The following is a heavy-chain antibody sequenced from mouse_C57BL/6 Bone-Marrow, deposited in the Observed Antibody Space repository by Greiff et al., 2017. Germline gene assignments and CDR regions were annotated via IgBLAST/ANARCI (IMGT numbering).Heavy chain of an antibody. Sequence: EVQLVESGGGLVQPGGSLSLSCAASGFTFTDYYMSWVRQPPGKALEWLGFIRNKANGYTTEYSASVKGRFTISRANSQSILYLQMNALRAEDSATYYCARYTTVVGYFDYWGQGTTLTVSS. V-gene: IGHV7-3*01. CDR3: ARYTTVVGYFDY. CDR1: GFTFTDYY. J-gene: IGHJ2*01. CDR2: IRNKANGYTT. D-gene: IGHD1-1*01.